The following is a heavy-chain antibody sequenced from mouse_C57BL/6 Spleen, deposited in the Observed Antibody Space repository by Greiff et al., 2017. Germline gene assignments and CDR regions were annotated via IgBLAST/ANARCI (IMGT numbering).Heavy chain of an antibody. CDR3: ARDAGGRFAS. Sequence: EVTLVESGGGLVQSGRSLRLSCATSGFTFSDFYMEWVRQAPGKGLEWIAASRNKANDYTTEYSASVKGRFIVSRDTSQSILYLQMNALRAEDTAIYYCARDAGGRFASWGQENLVTVSA. V-gene: IGHV7-1*01. J-gene: IGHJ3*01. CDR1: GFTFSDFY. CDR2: SRNKANDYTT.